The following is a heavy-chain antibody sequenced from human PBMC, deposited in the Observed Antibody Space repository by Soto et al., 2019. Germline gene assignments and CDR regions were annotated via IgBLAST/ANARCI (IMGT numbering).Heavy chain of an antibody. D-gene: IGHD3-16*01. J-gene: IGHJ4*02. Sequence: SGFTVSSNYMSWVRQAPGKGLEWVSVIYSGGSTFYADSVRGRFTISRDNSKNTVNLQMNSLRAEDTAVYYCARDPWAADYWGQGTLVTVSS. CDR2: IYSGGST. CDR1: GFTVSSNY. V-gene: IGHV3-66*01. CDR3: ARDPWAADY.